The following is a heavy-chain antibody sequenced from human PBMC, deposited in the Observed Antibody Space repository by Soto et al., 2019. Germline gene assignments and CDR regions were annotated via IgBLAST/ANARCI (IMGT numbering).Heavy chain of an antibody. Sequence: SVKVSCKASGGTFSSYAISWVRQAPGQGLEWMGGIIPIFGTANYAQKFQGRVTITADESTSTAYMELSCLRSEDTAVYYCASHGLNYYDSSGPWYYFDYWGQGTLVTVSS. CDR2: IIPIFGTA. J-gene: IGHJ4*02. CDR1: GGTFSSYA. V-gene: IGHV1-69*13. CDR3: ASHGLNYYDSSGPWYYFDY. D-gene: IGHD3-22*01.